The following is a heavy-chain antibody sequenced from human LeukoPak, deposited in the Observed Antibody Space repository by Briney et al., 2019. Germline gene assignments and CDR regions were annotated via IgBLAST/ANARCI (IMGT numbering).Heavy chain of an antibody. CDR3: ARFSPRAMGNYFDF. CDR2: IYHSGST. V-gene: IGHV4-4*02. J-gene: IGHJ4*02. D-gene: IGHD7-27*01. CDR1: GGSISSSNW. Sequence: TSGTLSLTCAVSGGSISSSNWWSWVRQPPGKGLEWIGDIYHSGSTNYNPSLKSRVTISVDKSKNQFSLNLSSVTAADTAVYYCARFSPRAMGNYFDFWGQGTLVTVSS.